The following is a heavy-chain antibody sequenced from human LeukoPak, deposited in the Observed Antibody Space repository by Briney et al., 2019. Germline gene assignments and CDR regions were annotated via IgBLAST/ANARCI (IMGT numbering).Heavy chain of an antibody. Sequence: PSETLSLTCTVSGGSISSYSWSWIRQPPGKGLEWIGYIYYSGSTNYNPSPKSRVTISVDTSKNQFSLKLRSVTAADTAVYYCARGAYSSGWTEFDYWGQGTLVTVSS. CDR2: IYYSGST. V-gene: IGHV4-59*01. CDR3: ARGAYSSGWTEFDY. J-gene: IGHJ4*02. D-gene: IGHD6-19*01. CDR1: GGSISSYS.